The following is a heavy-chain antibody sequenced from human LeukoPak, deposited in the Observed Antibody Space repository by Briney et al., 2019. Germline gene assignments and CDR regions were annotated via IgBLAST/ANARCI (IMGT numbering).Heavy chain of an antibody. CDR1: GYTSTSYY. CDR3: ARVRFSSGWYIAFDM. J-gene: IGHJ3*02. D-gene: IGHD6-19*01. V-gene: IGHV1-46*01. CDR2: INPSGGST. Sequence: ASVKVSCKASGYTSTSYYVHWVRQAPGQGLEWMGIINPSGGSTTYAQNFQGRITMTRDTSTSTVYMELSSLRSEDTAVYYCARVRFSSGWYIAFDMWGQGTMVTVSS.